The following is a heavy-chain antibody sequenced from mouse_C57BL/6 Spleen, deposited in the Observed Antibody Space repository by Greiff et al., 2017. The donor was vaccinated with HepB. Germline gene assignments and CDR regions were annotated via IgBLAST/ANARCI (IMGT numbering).Heavy chain of an antibody. D-gene: IGHD1-1*01. CDR2: IRSKSSNYAT. Sequence: EVQLVESGGGLVQPKGSLKLSCAASGFTFNTYAMHWVRQAPGKGLEWVARIRSKSSNYATYYADSVKDRFTITRDDSQSMLYLQMNNLKTEDTAIDYGVRETIRYYYGSSLHYYAMDYWGQGTSVTVSS. V-gene: IGHV10-3*01. CDR3: VRETIRYYYGSSLHYYAMDY. CDR1: GFTFNTYA. J-gene: IGHJ4*01.